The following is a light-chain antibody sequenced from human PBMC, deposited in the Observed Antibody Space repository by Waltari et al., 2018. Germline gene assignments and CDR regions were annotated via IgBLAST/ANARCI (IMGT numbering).Light chain of an antibody. CDR1: QSVTNY. V-gene: IGKV3-11*01. Sequence: DIVFTQSPATLSLSPVERATLSCSASQSVTNYLAWYQLKPGQAPRLLIYDASNRATGIPARFSGSGSGTDFTLTISNLEPEDSAVYYCQQRSKWPLTFGGGTKVEIK. CDR2: DAS. CDR3: QQRSKWPLT. J-gene: IGKJ4*01.